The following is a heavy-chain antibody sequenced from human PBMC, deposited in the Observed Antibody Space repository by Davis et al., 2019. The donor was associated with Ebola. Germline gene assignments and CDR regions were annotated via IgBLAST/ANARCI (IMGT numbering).Heavy chain of an antibody. V-gene: IGHV3-48*03. CDR1: GFTFSSYE. CDR3: ARVGGGIVVVPAAIRYYYGMDV. D-gene: IGHD2-2*01. CDR2: ISSSCSTI. J-gene: IGHJ6*02. Sequence: GESLKISCAASGFTFSSYEMNWVRQAPGKGLEWVSYISSSCSTIYYADSVKGRFTISSDNAKNSLYLQMNSLRAEDTAVYYCARVGGGIVVVPAAIRYYYGMDVWGQGTTVTVSS.